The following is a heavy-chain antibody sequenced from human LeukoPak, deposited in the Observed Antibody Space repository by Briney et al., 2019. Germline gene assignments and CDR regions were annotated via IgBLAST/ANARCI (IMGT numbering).Heavy chain of an antibody. D-gene: IGHD2-15*01. CDR1: GFTFSNYA. CDR3: ARDGGSFDY. J-gene: IGHJ4*02. Sequence: PGGSLRLSCAASGFTFSNYAMHWVRQAPGKGLEWVAVMSYDGRNKYYADSVKGRFTISRDNSKNTLDLHMNSLRTEDTALYYCARDGGSFDYWGQGTLVTVSS. CDR2: MSYDGRNK. V-gene: IGHV3-30*04.